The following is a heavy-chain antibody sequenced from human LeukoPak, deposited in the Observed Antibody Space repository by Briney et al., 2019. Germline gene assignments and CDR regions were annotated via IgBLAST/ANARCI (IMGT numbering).Heavy chain of an antibody. D-gene: IGHD3-10*01. Sequence: GGSLRLPCAASGFTFSDYYMSWIRQAPGKGLEWVSYISSSGSTIYYADSVKGRFTISRDNAKNSLYLQMNSLRAEDTAVYYCARDLGYYYGSGSYISDYYFDYWGQGTLVTVSS. V-gene: IGHV3-11*01. CDR3: ARDLGYYYGSGSYISDYYFDY. CDR1: GFTFSDYY. J-gene: IGHJ4*02. CDR2: ISSSGSTI.